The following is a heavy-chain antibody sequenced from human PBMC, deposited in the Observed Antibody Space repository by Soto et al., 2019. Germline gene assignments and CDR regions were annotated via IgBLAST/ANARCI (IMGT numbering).Heavy chain of an antibody. CDR3: AHQYKAYYYDSSGYNWRFDY. CDR2: IYWNDDK. V-gene: IGHV2-5*01. Sequence: SGPTLVKPTQTLTLTCTFSGFSLSTSGVGVGWIRQPPGKALEWLALIYWNDDKRYSPTLKSRLNITKDTSKNQVVLTMTNMDPVDTATYYCAHQYKAYYYDSSGYNWRFDYWGQGTLVTVSS. J-gene: IGHJ4*02. D-gene: IGHD3-22*01. CDR1: GFSLSTSGVG.